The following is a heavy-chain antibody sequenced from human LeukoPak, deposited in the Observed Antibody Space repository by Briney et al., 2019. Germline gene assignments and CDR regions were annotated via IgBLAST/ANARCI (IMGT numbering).Heavy chain of an antibody. V-gene: IGHV4-34*01. Sequence: PSETLSLTCAVYVGSFSGYYWSSIRQPPRKGLEWMGEINHSGSTNYNPSLKSRVTISVDTSKNQFSLKLSSVTAADTAVYYCARGRLRYYYDSSGYYYGIRFDYWGQGTLVTVSS. CDR3: ARGRLRYYYDSSGYYYGIRFDY. D-gene: IGHD3-22*01. CDR2: INHSGST. J-gene: IGHJ4*02. CDR1: VGSFSGYY.